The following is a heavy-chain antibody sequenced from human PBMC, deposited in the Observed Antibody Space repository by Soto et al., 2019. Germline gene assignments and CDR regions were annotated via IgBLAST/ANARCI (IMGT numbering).Heavy chain of an antibody. D-gene: IGHD1-26*01. CDR3: AVGVRAWVAY. CDR1: GYSFTRLD. CDR2: MEPRTGRT. Sequence: QVQLVQSGAEVREPGASVRVSCKASGYSFTRLDINWVRQTAGQGLEWMGWMEPRTGRTRYAQKFQGRGPMTRDTPINTAYMELTTLASDDTAFYYCAVGVRAWVAYWAQGTVVTASS. V-gene: IGHV1-8*01. J-gene: IGHJ4*02.